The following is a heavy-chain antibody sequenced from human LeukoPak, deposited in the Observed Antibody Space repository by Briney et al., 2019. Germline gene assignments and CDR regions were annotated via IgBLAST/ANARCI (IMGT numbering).Heavy chain of an antibody. CDR3: ATSDYYGSGSDVDY. V-gene: IGHV3-11*04. CDR2: ISSSGSTI. J-gene: IGHJ4*02. D-gene: IGHD3-10*01. CDR1: GFTFSDYY. Sequence: KPGGSLRLSCAASGFTFSDYYMSWIRQAPGKGLEWVSYISSSGSTIYYADSVKGRFTISRDNSKNTLYLQMNSLRAEDTAVYYCATSDYYGSGSDVDYWGQGTLVTVSS.